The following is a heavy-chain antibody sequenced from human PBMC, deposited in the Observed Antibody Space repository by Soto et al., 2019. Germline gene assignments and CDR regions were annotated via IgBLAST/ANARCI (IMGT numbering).Heavy chain of an antibody. D-gene: IGHD6-19*01. V-gene: IGHV1-8*01. CDR1: GYTFTRYD. CDR3: ARVYSSGRIDFWGHYFDY. J-gene: IGHJ4*02. Sequence: ASVKVSCKASGYTFTRYDINWVRQATGQGLEWMGWMNPNSGNTGYAQKFQGRVTMTRNTSISTAYMELSSLRSEDTAVYYCARVYSSGRIDFWGHYFDYWGQGTLVTVSS. CDR2: MNPNSGNT.